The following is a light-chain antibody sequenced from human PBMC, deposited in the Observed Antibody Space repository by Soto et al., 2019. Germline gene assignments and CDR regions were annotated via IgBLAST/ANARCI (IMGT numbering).Light chain of an antibody. J-gene: IGLJ3*02. CDR1: SSNIENNY. V-gene: IGLV1-51*01. CDR2: DDY. CDR3: VTWDNRWSVWV. Sequence: QSVLTQPPSMSAAPGQKVTISCSGSSSNIENNYVSWYQQFPGTAPKLLIYDDYMRPSGIPVRFSGSKSGTSATLGITGLQTGDEADYYCVTWDNRWSVWVFGGGTKLTVL.